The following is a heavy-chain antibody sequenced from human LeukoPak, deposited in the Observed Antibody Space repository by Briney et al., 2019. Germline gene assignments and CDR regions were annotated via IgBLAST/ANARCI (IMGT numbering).Heavy chain of an antibody. CDR3: ARDYCSSTSCLFDY. CDR1: GYTFTSYD. Sequence: ASVKVSCKASGYTFTSYDINWVRQATGQGLEWMGRINPNSGDTNYAQKFQGRVTMTRDTSISTAYMELSRLRSDDTAVYYCARDYCSSTSCLFDYWGQGTLVTVSS. CDR2: INPNSGDT. J-gene: IGHJ4*02. V-gene: IGHV1-2*06. D-gene: IGHD2-2*01.